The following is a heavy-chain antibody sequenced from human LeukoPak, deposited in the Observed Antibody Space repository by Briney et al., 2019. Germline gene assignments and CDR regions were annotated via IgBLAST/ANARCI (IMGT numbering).Heavy chain of an antibody. CDR3: ARALLPRVATTSLVIYYCGMDV. CDR1: GGTFSSYA. V-gene: IGHV1-69*04. CDR2: IIPLLCIA. J-gene: IGHJ6*02. D-gene: IGHD5-12*01. Sequence: ASVNVSCKASGGTFSSYAISWVRQAPGQGLEWMGRIIPLLCIANYAQKFQGRVTITADKSTSTAYMELSSLRSQDTAVYYCARALLPRVATTSLVIYYCGMDVWGQGTTVTVSS.